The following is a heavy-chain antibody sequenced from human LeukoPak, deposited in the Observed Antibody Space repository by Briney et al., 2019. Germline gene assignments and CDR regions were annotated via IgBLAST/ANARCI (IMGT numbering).Heavy chain of an antibody. CDR3: AREPHFDSTGYYYPQPFDS. J-gene: IGHJ3*02. CDR2: IYYSGSP. D-gene: IGHD3-22*01. CDR1: SDSISYYY. Sequence: KTSETLSLTCTVSSDSISYYYWTWIRQPPGKGLEWIGYIYYSGSPTYSGSPNYNPSLKSRVSISIDTSKNQFSLKLSSVTAADTAVYYCAREPHFDSTGYYYPQPFDSWGQGTMVTVSS. V-gene: IGHV4-39*07.